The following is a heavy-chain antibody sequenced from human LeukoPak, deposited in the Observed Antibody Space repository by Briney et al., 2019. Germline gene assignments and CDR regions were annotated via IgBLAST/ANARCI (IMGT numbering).Heavy chain of an antibody. Sequence: GGSLILSCAASGFTFSSYVMSWVRQAPGKGLEWVSTISGSGVSTYYADSVKGRFTISRDNSKNTLYLQMNSLRAEDTAVYYCAIKSDYGDHQYWGQGTLVTVSS. J-gene: IGHJ4*02. CDR2: ISGSGVST. CDR3: AIKSDYGDHQY. V-gene: IGHV3-23*01. D-gene: IGHD4-17*01. CDR1: GFTFSSYV.